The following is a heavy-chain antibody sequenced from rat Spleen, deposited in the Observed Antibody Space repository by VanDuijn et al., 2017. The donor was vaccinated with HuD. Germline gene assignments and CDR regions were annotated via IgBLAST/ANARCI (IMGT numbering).Heavy chain of an antibody. CDR3: ARVGARFGC. Sequence: QVQLKESGPDLVQPSQTLSLTCTVSGFALTSYGVSWVRQPPGKGLEWIAAISSGGDTYYNSVLKSRLSISRDTSKNQVFLKVNSLQTEDTAMYFCARVGARFGCWGPGTMVTVSS. V-gene: IGHV2S8*01. D-gene: IGHD1-12*03. CDR1: GFALTSYG. CDR2: ISSGGDT. J-gene: IGHJ1*01.